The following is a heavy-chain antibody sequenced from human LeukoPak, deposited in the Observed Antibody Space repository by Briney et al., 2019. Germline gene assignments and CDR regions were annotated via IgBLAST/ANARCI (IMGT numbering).Heavy chain of an antibody. Sequence: GGSLRLSCAASGFTVSSNYMSWVRQAPGKGLEWVSVIYSGGSTYYADSVKGRFTISRDNSKNTLYLQMNSLRAEDTAVYYCAKTAFSYCGGDCYLDYWGQGTLVTVSS. V-gene: IGHV3-53*01. CDR3: AKTAFSYCGGDCYLDY. J-gene: IGHJ4*02. CDR1: GFTVSSNY. CDR2: IYSGGST. D-gene: IGHD2-21*02.